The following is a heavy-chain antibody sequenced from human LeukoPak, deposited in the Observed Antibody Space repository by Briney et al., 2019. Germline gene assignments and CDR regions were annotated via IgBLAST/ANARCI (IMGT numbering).Heavy chain of an antibody. CDR2: ISSSSSTI. CDR1: GFTFSSYS. V-gene: IGHV3-48*01. Sequence: GGSLRLSCAASGFTFSSYSMNWVRQARGKGLEWVSYISSSSSTIYYADSVKGRFTISRDNAKNSLYLQMNSLRAEDTAVYYCARERTAMVSDYWGQGTLVTVSS. D-gene: IGHD5-18*01. J-gene: IGHJ4*02. CDR3: ARERTAMVSDY.